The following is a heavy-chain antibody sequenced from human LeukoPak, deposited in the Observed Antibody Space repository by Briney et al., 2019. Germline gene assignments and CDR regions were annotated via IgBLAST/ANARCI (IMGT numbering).Heavy chain of an antibody. CDR1: GFTFSSYA. CDR2: ISYDGSNK. Sequence: GRSLRLSCAASGFTFSSYAMDWVRQAPGKGLEWVAVISYDGSNKYYADSVKGRFTISRDNSKNTVYLQMNSLRAEDTAVYYCATFQYAGNAGGSVGYWGQGTLVTVSS. D-gene: IGHD4-23*01. J-gene: IGHJ4*02. CDR3: ATFQYAGNAGGSVGY. V-gene: IGHV3-30*14.